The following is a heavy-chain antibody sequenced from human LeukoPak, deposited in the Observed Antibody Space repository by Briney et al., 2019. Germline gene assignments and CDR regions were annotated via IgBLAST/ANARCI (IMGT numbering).Heavy chain of an antibody. CDR3: ARGTRRYFDWLLYFYFDY. CDR1: GFIVSSNY. Sequence: GGSLRLSCAASGFIVSSNYMSWIRQAPGKGLEWVANIKQDGSEKFYVDSVKGRFTISRDNAKNSLYLQMNSLRAEDTAVYYCARGTRRYFDWLLYFYFDYWGQGTLVTVSS. J-gene: IGHJ4*02. V-gene: IGHV3-7*01. D-gene: IGHD3-9*01. CDR2: IKQDGSEK.